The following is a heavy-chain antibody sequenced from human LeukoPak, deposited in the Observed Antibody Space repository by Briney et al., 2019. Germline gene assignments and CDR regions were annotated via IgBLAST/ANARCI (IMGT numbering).Heavy chain of an antibody. CDR1: GFTFSSYW. Sequence: GGSLRLSCAASGFTFSSYWMHWVRQAPGKGLVWVSRINSDGSSTSYADSVKGRFTISRDNAKNTLYLQMNSLRAEDTAVYYCARGSISGRYYDILTGYYWDAFDIWGQGTMVTVSS. CDR3: ARGSISGRYYDILTGYYWDAFDI. D-gene: IGHD3-9*01. CDR2: INSDGSST. V-gene: IGHV3-74*01. J-gene: IGHJ3*02.